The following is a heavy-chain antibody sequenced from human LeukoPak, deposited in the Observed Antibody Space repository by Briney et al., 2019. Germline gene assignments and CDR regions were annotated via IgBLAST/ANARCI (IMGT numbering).Heavy chain of an antibody. CDR1: GGSISSGSYY. J-gene: IGHJ4*02. V-gene: IGHV4-61*02. CDR3: ARESYYDISLFDY. D-gene: IGHD3-9*01. Sequence: SETLSLTCTVSGGSISSGSYYWSWIRQPAGKGLEWIGRIYTSGSTNYNPSLKSRVTISVGTSKNQFSLKLSSVTAADTAVYYCARESYYDISLFDYWGQGTLVTVSS. CDR2: IYTSGST.